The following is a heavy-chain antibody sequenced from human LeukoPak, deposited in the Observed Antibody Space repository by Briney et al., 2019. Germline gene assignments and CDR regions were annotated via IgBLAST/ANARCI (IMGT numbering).Heavy chain of an antibody. J-gene: IGHJ3*02. CDR3: ARPLTDPYWNDAFDI. CDR1: GYSISSGYY. D-gene: IGHD1-14*01. Sequence: SETLSLTCAVSGYSISSGYYWGWIRPPPGKGLEWIGSIYHSGSTYYNPSLKGRVTISVDTSKNQFSLKLSSVTAADTAVYYCARPLTDPYWNDAFDIWGQGTMVTVSS. V-gene: IGHV4-38-2*01. CDR2: IYHSGST.